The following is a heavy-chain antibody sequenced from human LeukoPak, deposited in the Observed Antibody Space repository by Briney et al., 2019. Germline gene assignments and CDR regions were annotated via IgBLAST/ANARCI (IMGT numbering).Heavy chain of an antibody. V-gene: IGHV4-4*07. D-gene: IGHD3-22*01. CDR3: ASIAYYYDSSGYLPGEYFQH. Sequence: SSETLSLTCTVSGGSISSYYWSWIRQPAGKGLEWIGRIYTSGSTNYNPSLKSRVTMSVDTSKNQFSLKLSSVTAADTAVYYCASIAYYYDSSGYLPGEYFQHWGQGTLVTVSS. CDR2: IYTSGST. J-gene: IGHJ1*01. CDR1: GGSISSYY.